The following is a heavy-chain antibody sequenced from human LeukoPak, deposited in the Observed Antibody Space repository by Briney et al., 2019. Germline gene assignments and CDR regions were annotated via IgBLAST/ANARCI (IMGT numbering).Heavy chain of an antibody. CDR3: ARVLYNWNDCLDY. D-gene: IGHD1-20*01. J-gene: IGHJ4*02. V-gene: IGHV3-74*01. Sequence: GGSLRLSCAASGFTFSSYWMHWVRQAPGKELVWVSRIDSGGSTTSYADSVKGRFTISRDNAKNTLYLQMNSLRAEDTAVYYCARVLYNWNDCLDYWGQGTLVTVSS. CDR2: IDSGGSTT. CDR1: GFTFSSYW.